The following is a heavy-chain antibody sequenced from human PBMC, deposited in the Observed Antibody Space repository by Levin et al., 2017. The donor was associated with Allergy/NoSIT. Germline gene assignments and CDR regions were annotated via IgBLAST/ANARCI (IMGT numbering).Heavy chain of an antibody. CDR2: MNPKTGNT. CDR3: ARGRQYQSSHLDS. CDR1: GYIFTNHH. Sequence: ASVKVSCKASGYIFTNHHINWVRQATGQGLEWMGWMNPKTGNTGFAQKFRGRFSMTRNFSITTFYMDLSSLTSEDTAVYYCARGRQYQSSHLDSWGQGTLVTVSS. J-gene: IGHJ4*02. V-gene: IGHV1-8*01. D-gene: IGHD6-6*01.